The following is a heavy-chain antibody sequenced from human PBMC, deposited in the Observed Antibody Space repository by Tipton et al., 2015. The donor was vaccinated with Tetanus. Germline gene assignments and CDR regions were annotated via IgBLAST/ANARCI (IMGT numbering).Heavy chain of an antibody. Sequence: SLRLSCVASGFAFSSYDMHWVRQTPGKGLEWLAVLSYDGTHEHYADSVKGRFTISRDNSENILFLQMSTMRAEDTAVYYCARFHAEVWYYFDHWGQGTLVSVSS. V-gene: IGHV3-30*03. J-gene: IGHJ4*02. CDR2: LSYDGTHE. D-gene: IGHD2-2*01. CDR1: GFAFSSYD. CDR3: ARFHAEVWYYFDH.